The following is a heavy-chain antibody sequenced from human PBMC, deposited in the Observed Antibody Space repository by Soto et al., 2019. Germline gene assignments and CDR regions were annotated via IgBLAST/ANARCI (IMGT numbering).Heavy chain of an antibody. J-gene: IGHJ4*02. Sequence: EVQLLESGGGLVQPGGSLRLSCAASGFTFRNYAMSWARQAPGKGLEWVSAISGRGGTTHYADSVKDRFTISRDNSKNTLYLQMNSLRVEDTAVYYCAKDRSSTSCYAFDYWGQGSLVTVSS. CDR1: GFTFRNYA. CDR2: ISGRGGTT. V-gene: IGHV3-23*01. D-gene: IGHD2-2*01. CDR3: AKDRSSTSCYAFDY.